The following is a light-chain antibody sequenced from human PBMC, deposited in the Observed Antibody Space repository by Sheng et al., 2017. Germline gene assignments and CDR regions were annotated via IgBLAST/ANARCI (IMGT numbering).Light chain of an antibody. Sequence: DIQMTQSPSSLSASVGDRVTITCQASQDIRKYLNWYQHKPGKAPKLLIYDASNLETGVPSRFSGSRSGTDFSFTISSLQPEDIATYYCQQYDNPPYTFGPGDRSWRIK. CDR2: DAS. J-gene: IGKJ2*01. CDR1: QDIRKY. CDR3: QQYDNPPYT. V-gene: IGKV1-33*01.